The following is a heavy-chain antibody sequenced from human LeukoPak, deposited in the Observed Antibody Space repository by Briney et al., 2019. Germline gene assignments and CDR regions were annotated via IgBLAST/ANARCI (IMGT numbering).Heavy chain of an antibody. D-gene: IGHD2-2*01. V-gene: IGHV4-39*01. J-gene: IGHJ6*03. CDR3: ARTLVVPAAIPYYYYYYMDV. CDR2: IYYSGST. Sequence: NPSETLSLTCTVSGGSISSSSYYWGWIRQPPGKGLEWIGSIYYSGSTYYNPSLKSRVTISVDTSKNQFSLKLSSVTAADTAVYYCARTLVVPAAIPYYYYYYMDVWGKGTTVTVS. CDR1: GGSISSSSYY.